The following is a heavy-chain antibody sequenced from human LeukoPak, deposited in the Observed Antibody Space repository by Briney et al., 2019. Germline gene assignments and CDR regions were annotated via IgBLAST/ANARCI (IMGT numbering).Heavy chain of an antibody. D-gene: IGHD2-2*01. CDR1: GGSFSGYY. CDR3: AAKGLIPTPFDY. V-gene: IGHV4-34*01. Sequence: PSETLSPTCAVYGGSFSGYYWSWIRQPPGKGLEWIGEINHSGSTNYNPSLKSRVTISVDTSKNQFSLKLSSVTAADTAVYYCAAKGLIPTPFDYWGQGTLVTVSS. CDR2: INHSGST. J-gene: IGHJ4*02.